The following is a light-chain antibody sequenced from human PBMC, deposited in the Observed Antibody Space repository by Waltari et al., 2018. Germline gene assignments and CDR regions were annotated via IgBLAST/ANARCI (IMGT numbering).Light chain of an antibody. CDR2: EGS. CDR3: CSYAGSSTVV. V-gene: IGLV2-23*01. CDR1: RGGGEYYL. J-gene: IGLJ2*01. Sequence: QSSLAQAAPGAGFSWQVVTHPLHWTRRGGGEYYLCLWYQQHPGKAPKLMIYEGSKRPSGVSNRFSGSKSGNTASLTISGLQAEDEADYYCCSYAGSSTVVFGGGTKLTVL.